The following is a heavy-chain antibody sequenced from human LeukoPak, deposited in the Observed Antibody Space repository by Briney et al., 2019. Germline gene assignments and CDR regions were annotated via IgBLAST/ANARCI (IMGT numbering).Heavy chain of an antibody. J-gene: IGHJ4*02. CDR2: IYYSGSA. CDR1: GGSISSSSYY. V-gene: IGHV4-39*07. CDR3: ARLGGSYSVDY. D-gene: IGHD3-10*01. Sequence: PSETLSLTCTVSGGSISSSSYYWGWIRQPPGKGLEWIGNIYYSGSANSNPSLKSRLTMSIDTSKNEFSLKLSSVTAADTAVYYCARLGGSYSVDYWGQGTLVTVSS.